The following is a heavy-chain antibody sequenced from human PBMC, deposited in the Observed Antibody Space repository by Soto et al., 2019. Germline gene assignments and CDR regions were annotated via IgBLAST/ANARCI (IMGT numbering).Heavy chain of an antibody. D-gene: IGHD3-9*01. V-gene: IGHV3-64D*06. Sequence: AGSLRLSCSASGFTFSSYAMHWVRQAPGKGLEYVSAISSNGGSTYYADSVKGRFTISRDNSKNTLYLQMSSLRAEDTAVYYCVKDSGYYDILTGYYPTYYFDYWGQGTLVTVSS. CDR1: GFTFSSYA. J-gene: IGHJ4*02. CDR3: VKDSGYYDILTGYYPTYYFDY. CDR2: ISSNGGST.